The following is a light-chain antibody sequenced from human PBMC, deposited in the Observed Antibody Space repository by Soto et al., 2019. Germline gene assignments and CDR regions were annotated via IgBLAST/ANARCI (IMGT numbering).Light chain of an antibody. CDR3: SSYTSSSTKV. V-gene: IGLV2-8*01. Sequence: QSVLTQPPSASGSPGQSVTISCTGASSDVGGYSYVSWYQQHPGKVPKLMIYEVSKRPSGVPDRFSGSKFGNTASLTVSGLQAEDEADYYCSSYTSSSTKVFGGGTKLTVL. CDR2: EVS. CDR1: SSDVGGYSY. J-gene: IGLJ3*02.